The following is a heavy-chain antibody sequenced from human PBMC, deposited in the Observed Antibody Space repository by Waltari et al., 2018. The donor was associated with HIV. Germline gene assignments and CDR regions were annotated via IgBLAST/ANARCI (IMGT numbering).Heavy chain of an antibody. Sequence: QVQLQESGPGLVMPSGTLFLTCGVTGGSIKSSKWWRWVRQPPGKGLEWIGDIHHSGNVNYNLSLKSRVTFSVDRSKNHFSLNLTSVTTADTATYFCARLRDYGDYGHYDFWGRGTLVVVSP. CDR2: IHHSGNV. V-gene: IGHV4-4*02. J-gene: IGHJ4*02. CDR3: ARLRDYGDYGHYDF. CDR1: GGSIKSSKW. D-gene: IGHD4-17*01.